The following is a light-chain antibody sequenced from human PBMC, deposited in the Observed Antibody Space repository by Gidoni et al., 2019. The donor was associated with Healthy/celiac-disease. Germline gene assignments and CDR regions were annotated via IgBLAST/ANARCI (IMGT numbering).Light chain of an antibody. CDR1: SSDVGGYNY. Sequence: QSALTQPASVSGSPGQSITISCTGTSSDVGGYNYVSWYQQHPVKAPKLMIYEVSNRPSGVSNRFSGSKSGNTASLTISGLQAEDEADYYCSSYTSSITDVVFGGGTKLTV. J-gene: IGLJ2*01. CDR3: SSYTSSITDVV. V-gene: IGLV2-14*01. CDR2: EVS.